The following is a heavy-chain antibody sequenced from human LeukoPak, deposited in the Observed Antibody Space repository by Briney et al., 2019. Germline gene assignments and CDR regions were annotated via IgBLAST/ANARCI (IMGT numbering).Heavy chain of an antibody. Sequence: SETLSLTCTVPGGSISSGDYYWSWIRQPPGKGLEWIGYIYYSGSTYYNPSLKSRVTISVDTSKNQFSLKLSSVTAADTAVYYCARDTRRVRGIAGYYYGMDVWGKGTTVTVSS. J-gene: IGHJ6*04. CDR1: GGSISSGDYY. CDR3: ARDTRRVRGIAGYYYGMDV. D-gene: IGHD3-10*01. CDR2: IYYSGST. V-gene: IGHV4-30-4*01.